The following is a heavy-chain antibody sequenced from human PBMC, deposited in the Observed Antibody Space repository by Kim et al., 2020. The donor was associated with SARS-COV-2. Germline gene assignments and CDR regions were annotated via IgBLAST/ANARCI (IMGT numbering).Heavy chain of an antibody. CDR1: GSGFTFSDYY. D-gene: IGHD3-3*02. V-gene: IGHV3-11*06. CDR3: ATFRVHRNWFDS. Sequence: GGSLRLSCAVSGSGFTFSDYYMTWIRQAPGGGLEWVSFISSFSDHLNYADSVKGRFTISRDNAKNSLYLQMNSLRAEDTAVYYCATFRVHRNWFDSWGQGTLVTVSS. J-gene: IGHJ5*01. CDR2: ISSFSDHL.